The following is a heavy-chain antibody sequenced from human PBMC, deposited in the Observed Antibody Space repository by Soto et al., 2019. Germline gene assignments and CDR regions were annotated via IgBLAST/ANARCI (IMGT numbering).Heavy chain of an antibody. V-gene: IGHV3-7*01. D-gene: IGHD2-15*01. CDR1: GFTFSSYA. J-gene: IGHJ4*02. CDR3: ARPYCSGGSCHPIYYFDY. CDR2: IKQDGSEK. Sequence: PGGSLRLSCAASGFTFSSYAMSWVRQAPGKGLEWVANIKQDGSEKYYVDSVKGRFTISRDNAKNSLYLQMNSLRAEDTAVYYCARPYCSGGSCHPIYYFDYWGQGTLVTVSS.